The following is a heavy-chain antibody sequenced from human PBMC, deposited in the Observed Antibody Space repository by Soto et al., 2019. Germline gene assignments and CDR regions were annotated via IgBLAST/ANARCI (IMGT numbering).Heavy chain of an antibody. V-gene: IGHV4-34*01. Sequence: SETLSLTCAVYGGSFSGYYWTWIRQPPGTGLEWIGEINHSGSTNYNPSLKSRVTISVDTSKNQFSLKLTSVTAADTAVYYCARDKITVLFDYWGKGTLVTVSS. CDR3: ARDKITVLFDY. CDR1: GGSFSGYY. J-gene: IGHJ4*02. CDR2: INHSGST. D-gene: IGHD1-20*01.